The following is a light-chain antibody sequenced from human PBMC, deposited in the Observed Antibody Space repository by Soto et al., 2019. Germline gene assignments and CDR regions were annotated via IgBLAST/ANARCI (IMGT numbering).Light chain of an antibody. V-gene: IGLV2-14*01. J-gene: IGLJ2*01. CDR1: SRDVGGYNY. CDR2: DVS. CDR3: SSYTSSSTVV. Sequence: QSALTQPASVSGSPGQSITISCTGTSRDVGGYNYVSWYQQHPGKSPKLMIYDVSNPPSGVSNRFSGSKSGNTASLTISGHQAEDEADYYCSSYTSSSTVVFGGGTKVTVL.